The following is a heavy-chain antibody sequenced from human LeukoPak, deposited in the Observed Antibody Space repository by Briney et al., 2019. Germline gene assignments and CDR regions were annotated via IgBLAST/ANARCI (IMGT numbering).Heavy chain of an antibody. Sequence: SETLSLTCAVYGGSFSGYYWSWIRQPPGKGLEWIGEINHSGSTNYNPSLKSRVTISVDTSKNQFSLKLSSVTAADTAVYYCARCRRAYPDSWGQGTLVTVYS. V-gene: IGHV4-34*01. CDR1: GGSFSGYY. CDR2: INHSGST. D-gene: IGHD2-2*01. J-gene: IGHJ4*02. CDR3: ARCRRAYPDS.